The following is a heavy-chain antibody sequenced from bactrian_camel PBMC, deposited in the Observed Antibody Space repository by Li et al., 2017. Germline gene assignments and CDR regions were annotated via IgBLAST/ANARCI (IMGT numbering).Heavy chain of an antibody. CDR2: IGSDGSS. V-gene: IGHV3S53*01. D-gene: IGHD1*01. J-gene: IGHJ4*01. Sequence: QVQLVESGGTSVQAGGSLRLSCSASGAMYMSYCMAWFRQAPGKEREGVAAIGSDGSSSYADSVKGRFTISKDNAKNTLYLQMSSLKPEDTATYYCAADPRSGYSAHWCFQTPYTMFGQGTQVTVS. CDR1: GAMYMSYC.